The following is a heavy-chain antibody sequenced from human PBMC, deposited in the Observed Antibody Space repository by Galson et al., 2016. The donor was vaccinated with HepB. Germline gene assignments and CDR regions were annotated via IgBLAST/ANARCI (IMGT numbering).Heavy chain of an antibody. Sequence: SLRLSCAASGFTFSIYAMSWVRQAPGKGLQWVSAITGRGDATYYADSVKGRFTISRDNAKSSLSLQRNSLRAEDTAVYFCARIYYYGSGSYYNQNLFDYWGQGTLVTVSS. V-gene: IGHV3-23*01. D-gene: IGHD3-10*01. CDR1: GFTFSIYA. CDR2: ITGRGDAT. CDR3: ARIYYYGSGSYYNQNLFDY. J-gene: IGHJ4*02.